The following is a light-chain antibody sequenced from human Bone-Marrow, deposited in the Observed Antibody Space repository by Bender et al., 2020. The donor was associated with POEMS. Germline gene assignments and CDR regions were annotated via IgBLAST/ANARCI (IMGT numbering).Light chain of an antibody. CDR2: INN. V-gene: IGLV1-44*01. J-gene: IGLJ3*02. Sequence: QSVLTPPPSASGTPGQRVTIPCSGSSSTIGTNPVNWYQQLPETAPKLLIYINNQRPSGVPDRSSGSKSGTSASLAISGLQSEDEADYYCAAWEDSLNGWVFGGGTKLTVL. CDR3: AAWEDSLNGWV. CDR1: SSTIGTNP.